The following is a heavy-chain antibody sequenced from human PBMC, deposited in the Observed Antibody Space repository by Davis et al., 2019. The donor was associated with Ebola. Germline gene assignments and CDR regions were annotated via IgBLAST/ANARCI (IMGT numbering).Heavy chain of an antibody. D-gene: IGHD2-2*01. Sequence: GESLKISCAASGFTLTSYGMSWVRQAPGKGLEWVSGISSSGGSTYYGDSVKGRFTISRDNSKNTLYLQMNSLRAEDTAVYYCAKVFSELGYCSSTSCPGFDYWGQGTLVTVSS. J-gene: IGHJ4*02. V-gene: IGHV3-23*01. CDR3: AKVFSELGYCSSTSCPGFDY. CDR2: ISSSGGST. CDR1: GFTLTSYG.